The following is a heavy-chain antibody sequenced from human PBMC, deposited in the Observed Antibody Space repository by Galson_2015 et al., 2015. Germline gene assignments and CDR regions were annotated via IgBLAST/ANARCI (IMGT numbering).Heavy chain of an antibody. CDR3: ARGHSGWYFDY. CDR2: IYSGGST. Sequence: SLRLCCAASGFTVSSNYMSWVRQAPGRRLEWVSVIYSGGSTYYADSVKGRFTISRDNSKNTLYLQMNSLRAEDTAVYYCARGHSGWYFDYWGQGTLVTASS. V-gene: IGHV3-53*01. CDR1: GFTVSSNY. D-gene: IGHD6-19*01. J-gene: IGHJ4*02.